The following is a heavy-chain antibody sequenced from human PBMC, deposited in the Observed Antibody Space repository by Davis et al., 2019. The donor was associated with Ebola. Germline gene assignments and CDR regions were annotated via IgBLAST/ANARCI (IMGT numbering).Heavy chain of an antibody. CDR1: GYTFTDYY. Sequence: ASVKVSCKASGYTFTDYYLHWVRQAPGQGLEWMGRIYPFNGATNFADTFQGRVTMTTDMSITTAYMELSSLNSDDTAIYYCARPILPEVTHCGVDYWGQGTLVTVSA. V-gene: IGHV1-2*06. D-gene: IGHD1-14*01. CDR2: IYPFNGAT. J-gene: IGHJ4*02. CDR3: ARPILPEVTHCGVDY.